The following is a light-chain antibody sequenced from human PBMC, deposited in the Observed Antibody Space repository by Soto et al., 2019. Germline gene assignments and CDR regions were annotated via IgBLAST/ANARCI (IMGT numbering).Light chain of an antibody. V-gene: IGKV1-39*01. Sequence: DIQMTQSPSSLSASVGDRVIITCRASQSISRYLNWYQLRPGKAPKLLISAASSLQSGVPSRFSGSGSGTDFSLTISSLQPEDFATYCCLQLDSTPFTFVQGTKLEIK. CDR2: AAS. J-gene: IGKJ2*01. CDR1: QSISRY. CDR3: LQLDSTPFT.